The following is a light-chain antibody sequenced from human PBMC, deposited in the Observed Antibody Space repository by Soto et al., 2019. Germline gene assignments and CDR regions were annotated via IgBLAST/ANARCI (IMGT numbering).Light chain of an antibody. CDR1: HSVSST. J-gene: IGKJ1*01. V-gene: IGKV3-15*01. CDR3: QQYNSWPQT. CDR2: GAS. Sequence: ILQTQSPVTLSVSPGERATLSCRASHSVSSTFAWYQQKAGQAPRLLIYGASTRATTIPARFSGSGSGTEFTLTISSLQSEDFAVYYCQQYNSWPQTFGQGTKVEIK.